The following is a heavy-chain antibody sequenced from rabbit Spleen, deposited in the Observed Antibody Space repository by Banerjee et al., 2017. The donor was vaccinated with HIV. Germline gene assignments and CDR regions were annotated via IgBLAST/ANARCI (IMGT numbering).Heavy chain of an antibody. Sequence: QEQLMESGGGLVQPGGSLKLSCKASGFDFSNYGVSWVRQAPGKGLEWIGYIDLVFGVTYYATWVNGRFTISSHNAQNTLYLQLNSLTAADTATYFCVRGASGTGYYSLWGPGTLVTVS. D-gene: IGHD1-1*01. J-gene: IGHJ4*01. V-gene: IGHV1S47*01. CDR2: IDLVFGVT. CDR1: GFDFSNYG. CDR3: VRGASGTGYYSL.